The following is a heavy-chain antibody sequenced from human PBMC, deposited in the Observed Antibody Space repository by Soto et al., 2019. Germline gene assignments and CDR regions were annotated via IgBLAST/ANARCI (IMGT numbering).Heavy chain of an antibody. CDR1: GGSISSGGYY. V-gene: IGHV4-31*03. D-gene: IGHD5-12*01. Sequence: SETLSLTCTVSGGSISSGGYYWSWIRQHPGKGLECIGYIYYSGSTYYNPSLKSRVTISVDTSKNQFSLKLSSVTAADTAVYYCARTGIGYSGYDFYYYYYYYMDVWGKGTTVTVSS. CDR2: IYYSGST. J-gene: IGHJ6*03. CDR3: ARTGIGYSGYDFYYYYYYYMDV.